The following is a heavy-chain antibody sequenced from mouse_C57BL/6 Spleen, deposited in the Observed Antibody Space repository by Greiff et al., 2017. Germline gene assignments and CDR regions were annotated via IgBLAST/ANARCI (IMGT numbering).Heavy chain of an antibody. Sequence: VKLMESGPGLVQPSQSLSITCTVSGFSLTSYGVHWVRQSPGKGLEWLGVIWRGGSTDYNAAFMSRLSITKDNSKSQVFFKMHSLQADDTAIYYCAKKGDYDGSLDYWGRGTSVTVSS. V-gene: IGHV2-5*01. CDR3: AKKGDYDGSLDY. CDR1: GFSLTSYG. D-gene: IGHD1-1*01. CDR2: IWRGGST. J-gene: IGHJ4*01.